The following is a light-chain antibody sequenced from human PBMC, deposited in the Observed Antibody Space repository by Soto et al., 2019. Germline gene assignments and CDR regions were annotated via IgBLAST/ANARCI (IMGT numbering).Light chain of an antibody. Sequence: EIVLTQSPGTLSLSPGERATLSCRGSETVAGSYLAWYQQKPGQAPRLLIHGASTRATGIADRFRGSGSGTDFTLTISRLEPEDFAVYYCQLYGTSPKTFGQGTKVDIK. CDR1: ETVAGSY. CDR2: GAS. CDR3: QLYGTSPKT. V-gene: IGKV3-20*01. J-gene: IGKJ1*01.